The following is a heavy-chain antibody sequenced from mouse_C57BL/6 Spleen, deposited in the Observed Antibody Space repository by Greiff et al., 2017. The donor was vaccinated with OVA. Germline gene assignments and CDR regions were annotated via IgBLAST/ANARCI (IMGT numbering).Heavy chain of an antibody. CDR2: IRSKSNNYAT. V-gene: IGHV10-1*01. J-gene: IGHJ4*01. CDR3: VRYSNYDYAMDY. Sequence: EVQLVESGGGLVQPKGSLKLSCAASGFSFNTYAMNWVRQAPGKGLEWVARIRSKSNNYATYYADSVKDRFTISRDDSESMLYLQMNNLKTEDTAMYYCVRYSNYDYAMDYWGQGTSVTVSS. D-gene: IGHD2-5*01. CDR1: GFSFNTYA.